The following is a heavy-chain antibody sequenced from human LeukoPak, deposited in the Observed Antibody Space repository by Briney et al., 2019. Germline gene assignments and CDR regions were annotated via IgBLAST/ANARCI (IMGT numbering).Heavy chain of an antibody. CDR1: GYTFTSYY. CDR3: ARDLEYCSGGGCYSGYYYGMDV. CDR2: INPSGGTT. Sequence: ASVKVSCKASGYTFTSYYMHWVRQAPGQGLDWMGIINPSGGTTTYAQKFQGRVTMTRDTSTSTVYMELSSLRSEDTAVYYCARDLEYCSGGGCYSGYYYGMDVWGQGTTVTVSS. V-gene: IGHV1-46*01. D-gene: IGHD2-15*01. J-gene: IGHJ6*02.